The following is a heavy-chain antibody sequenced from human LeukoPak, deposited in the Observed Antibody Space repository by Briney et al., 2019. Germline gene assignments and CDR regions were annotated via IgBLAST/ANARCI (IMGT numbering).Heavy chain of an antibody. CDR2: INHSGST. D-gene: IGHD3-9*01. Sequence: SETLSLTCAVYGGSFSGYYWSWIRQPPGKGLEWIGEINHSGSTNYNPSLKSRVTISVDKSKNQFSLQMSSVTAADTAVYYCARGSSRRYYHMLTGPNWFDPWGQGTLVTVSS. J-gene: IGHJ5*02. CDR1: GGSFSGYY. V-gene: IGHV4-34*01. CDR3: ARGSSRRYYHMLTGPNWFDP.